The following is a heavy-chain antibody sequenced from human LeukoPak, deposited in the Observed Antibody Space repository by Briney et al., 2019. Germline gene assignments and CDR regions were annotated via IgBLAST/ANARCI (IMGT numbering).Heavy chain of an antibody. V-gene: IGHV4-59*13. CDR2: IYYSGST. CDR1: GGSISYYY. CDR3: ARVSCSSTSCPRRDALDV. Sequence: SETLSLTCTVSGGSISYYYWGWIRQPPGKGLEWIGYIYYSGSTNYNPSLKGRVTISVDTSKNQFSLNLTSVTTADTAVYYCARVSCSSTSCPRRDALDVWGQGTMVTVSS. D-gene: IGHD2-2*01. J-gene: IGHJ3*01.